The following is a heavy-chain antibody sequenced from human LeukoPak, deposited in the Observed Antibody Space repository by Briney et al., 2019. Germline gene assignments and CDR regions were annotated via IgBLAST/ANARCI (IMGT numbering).Heavy chain of an antibody. CDR1: GFTFSSYS. CDR3: ARNPPNRYCSSTSCCPFDY. CDR2: ISSSSSYI. J-gene: IGHJ4*02. D-gene: IGHD2-2*01. V-gene: IGHV3-21*01. Sequence: PGGSLRLSCAASGFTFSSYSMNWVRQAPRKGLEWVSSISSSSSYIYYADSVKGRFTISRDNAKNSLYLQMNSLRAEDTAVYYCARNPPNRYCSSTSCCPFDYWGQGTLVTVSS.